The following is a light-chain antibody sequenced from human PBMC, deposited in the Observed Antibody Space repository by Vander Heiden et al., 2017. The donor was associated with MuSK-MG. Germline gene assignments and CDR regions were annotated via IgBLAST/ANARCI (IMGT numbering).Light chain of an antibody. CDR1: QNINNY. V-gene: IGKV3-11*01. CDR3: QQLTLWHPSAM. J-gene: IGKJ1*01. Sequence: EIVLTPSPVTLSLSPGERATLSCRASQNINNYLAWYQKKPGQAPRLLIFDASNRAKGIKARFSGSGDGTDFILTIISREPEDSAVYFCQQLTLWHPSAMFGQGTKMEIK. CDR2: DAS.